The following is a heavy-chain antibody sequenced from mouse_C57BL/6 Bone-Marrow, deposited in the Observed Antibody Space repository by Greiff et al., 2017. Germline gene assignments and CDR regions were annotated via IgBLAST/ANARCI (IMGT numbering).Heavy chain of an antibody. Sequence: QVQLQQPGAELVKPGASVKMSCKASGYTFTSYWLTWVKQRPGQGLEWIGDIYPGSGSTNYNEKFKSKATLTVATSSSSAYMQLSSLTSEDSAVYYCARPYYSNNWYFDVWGTGTTVTDSS. CDR2: IYPGSGST. CDR3: ARPYYSNNWYFDV. J-gene: IGHJ1*03. D-gene: IGHD2-5*01. CDR1: GYTFTSYW. V-gene: IGHV1-55*01.